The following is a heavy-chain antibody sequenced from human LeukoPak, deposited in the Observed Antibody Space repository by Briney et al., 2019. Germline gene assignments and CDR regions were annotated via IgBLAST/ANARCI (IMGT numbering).Heavy chain of an antibody. D-gene: IGHD3-22*01. CDR1: GFTFSSYA. V-gene: IGHV3-23*01. CDR3: AKDLSPFYDSGGYYSPFDY. Sequence: PGGSLRLSCAASGFTFSSYAMSWVRQAPGKGLEWVSAISGSGGSTYYADSVKGRFTISRVNSKNTLYLQMNSLRAEDTAVFYCAKDLSPFYDSGGYYSPFDYWGQGTLVTVSS. J-gene: IGHJ4*02. CDR2: ISGSGGST.